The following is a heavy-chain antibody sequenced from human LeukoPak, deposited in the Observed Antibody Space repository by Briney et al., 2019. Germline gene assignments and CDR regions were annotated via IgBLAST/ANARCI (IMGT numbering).Heavy chain of an antibody. CDR1: GYSFTSYW. J-gene: IGHJ4*02. CDR2: IYPGDSDT. V-gene: IGHV5-51*01. D-gene: IGHD4-11*01. CDR3: AGSSTVTGGFDY. Sequence: GESLKISCKGSGYSFTSYWIGWVRQMPGKGLEWVGVIYPGDSDTRYSPSFRGQVTISADKYISIAYLQWSSLKASDTAMYYCAGSSTVTGGFDYWGQGTLVTVSS.